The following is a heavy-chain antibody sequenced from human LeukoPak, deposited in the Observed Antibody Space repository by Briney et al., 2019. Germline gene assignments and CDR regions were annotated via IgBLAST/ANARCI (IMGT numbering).Heavy chain of an antibody. V-gene: IGHV4-39*01. Sequence: SETLSLTCTVSGGSISSGSYYWGWIRQPPGKGLEWIGSIYYSGNTYYNASLKSQVSISIDTSKNQFSLRLTSVTAADTAVYYCARQTGSGLFILPGGQGTLVTVSS. CDR2: IYYSGNT. CDR1: GGSISSGSYY. CDR3: ARQTGSGLFILP. D-gene: IGHD3/OR15-3a*01. J-gene: IGHJ4*02.